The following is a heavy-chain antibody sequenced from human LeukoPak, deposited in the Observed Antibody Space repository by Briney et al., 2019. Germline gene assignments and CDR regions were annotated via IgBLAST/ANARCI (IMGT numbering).Heavy chain of an antibody. CDR3: ARYIAAAGNWFDP. V-gene: IGHV5-51*01. J-gene: IGHJ5*02. D-gene: IGHD6-13*01. Sequence: GESLKISCKGSGYSFTSYWIGWVRQMPGKGLEWMGIIYPGDSDTRYSPSFQGQVTTSADKSISTAYLQWSSLKASDTAMYYCARYIAAAGNWFDPWGQGTLVTVSS. CDR1: GYSFTSYW. CDR2: IYPGDSDT.